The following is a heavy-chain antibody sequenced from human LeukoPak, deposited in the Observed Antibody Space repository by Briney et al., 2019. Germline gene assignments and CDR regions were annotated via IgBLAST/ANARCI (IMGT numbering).Heavy chain of an antibody. CDR1: GFTFSSYS. CDR3: ARDQYCSSTSCYNGYYYYYMDV. CDR2: ISSSCSYI. J-gene: IGHJ6*03. Sequence: GGSLRLSCAASGFTFSSYSMNWVRQAPGKGLEWVSSISSSCSYIYYADSVKGRFTISRDNAKNSLYLQMNSLRAEDTAVYYCARDQYCSSTSCYNGYYYYYMDVWGKGTTVTVSS. D-gene: IGHD2-2*02. V-gene: IGHV3-21*01.